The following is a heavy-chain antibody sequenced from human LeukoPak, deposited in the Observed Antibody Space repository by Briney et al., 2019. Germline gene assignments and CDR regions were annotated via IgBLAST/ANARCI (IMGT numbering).Heavy chain of an antibody. D-gene: IGHD2-21*02. Sequence: SETLSLTCAVYGGSFSGYYWSWIRQPPGKGLEWIGEVYHSGRTNYNPSLKSRVTVSVDKSKNQFSLNLSSVTAADTAVYFCARGPSPYCGGDCYSHAFDIWGQGTMVTVSS. CDR1: GGSFSGYY. V-gene: IGHV4-34*01. CDR3: ARGPSPYCGGDCYSHAFDI. J-gene: IGHJ3*02. CDR2: VYHSGRT.